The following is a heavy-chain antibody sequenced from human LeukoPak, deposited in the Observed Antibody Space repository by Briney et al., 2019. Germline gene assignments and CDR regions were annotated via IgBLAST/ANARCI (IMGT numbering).Heavy chain of an antibody. CDR2: ISYDGSNK. CDR1: GFTFRRYA. Sequence: GGSLRLSCAASGFTFRRYAMHWVRQAPGKGLEWVAVISYDGSNKYYADSVKGRFTISRDNSKNTLYLQMNSLRADDTAVYYCAKGQELHYYYYYMDVWGKGTTVTVSS. J-gene: IGHJ6*03. V-gene: IGHV3-30*04. D-gene: IGHD5-24*01. CDR3: AKGQELHYYYYYMDV.